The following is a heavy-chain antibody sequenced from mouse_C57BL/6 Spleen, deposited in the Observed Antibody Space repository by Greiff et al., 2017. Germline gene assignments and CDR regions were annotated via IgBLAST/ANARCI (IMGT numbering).Heavy chain of an antibody. Sequence: EVKLQESGPGLVKPSQSLSLTCSVTGYSFTSGYYWNWIRQFPGNKLELIGNISYDGSNNYNPSLKHRISITRDTSKNQFFLKLNSVTTEDTATYYCASSYDDAMDDWGQGTSVTVSS. J-gene: IGHJ4*01. V-gene: IGHV3-6*01. CDR3: ASSYDDAMDD. D-gene: IGHD2-12*01. CDR1: GYSFTSGYY. CDR2: ISYDGSN.